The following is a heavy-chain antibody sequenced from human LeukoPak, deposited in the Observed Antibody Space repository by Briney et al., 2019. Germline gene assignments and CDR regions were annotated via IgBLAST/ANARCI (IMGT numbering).Heavy chain of an antibody. CDR1: GFTFSSYG. J-gene: IGHJ4*02. V-gene: IGHV3-30*18. Sequence: GGSLRLSCAASGFTFSSYGMHWVRQAPGKGLEWVAVISYDGSNKYYADSVKGRFTISRDNSKNTLYLQMNSLRAEDTAVYYCAKRFGLGDRAGILDYWGQGTLVTVSS. CDR3: AKRFGLGDRAGILDY. CDR2: ISYDGSNK. D-gene: IGHD6-13*01.